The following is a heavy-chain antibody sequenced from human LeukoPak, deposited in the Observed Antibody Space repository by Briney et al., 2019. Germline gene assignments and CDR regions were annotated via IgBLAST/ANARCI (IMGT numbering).Heavy chain of an antibody. CDR2: MTGDGGTR. V-gene: IGHV3-43*02. D-gene: IGHD3-10*01. CDR1: GFTFYDYA. Sequence: GGSLRLSCAASGFTFYDYAMHWVRQVPGKGLEWVSLMTGDGGTRHYADSVKGRFTISKDNSKETLYLQMNSLRPEDSGIYYCVKDIVTMLRGVLSDYYRGMHVWGQGTTVTVSS. J-gene: IGHJ6*02. CDR3: VKDIVTMLRGVLSDYYRGMHV.